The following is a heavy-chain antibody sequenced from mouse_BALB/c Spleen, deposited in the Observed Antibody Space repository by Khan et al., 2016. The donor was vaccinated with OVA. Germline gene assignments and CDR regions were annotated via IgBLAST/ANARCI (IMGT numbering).Heavy chain of an antibody. D-gene: IGHD2-1*01. CDR3: ARSGDGNPFAY. V-gene: IGHV1S81*02. CDR1: GYTFTSYY. J-gene: IGHJ3*01. Sequence: QVQLKQSGAELVKPGTSVKISCKASGYTFTSYYMYWVKQRPGQGLEWIGGINPNNGDSNFNEKFKSKATLTVDKSSSTAYMQLGILTSEDSAVYYCARSGDGNPFAYWGQGTLVTVSA. CDR2: INPNNGDS.